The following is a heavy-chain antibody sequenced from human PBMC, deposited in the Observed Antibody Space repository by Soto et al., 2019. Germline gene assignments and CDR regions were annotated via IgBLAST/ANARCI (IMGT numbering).Heavy chain of an antibody. J-gene: IGHJ3*02. CDR2: ISAYNGNT. Sequence: GASVKVSCKASGYTFTSYGISWVRQAPGQGLEWMGWISAYNGNTNYAQKLQGRVTMTTDTSTSTACMELRSLRSDDTAVYYCASSESGYSYGYGAFDIWGQGTMVTVSS. CDR1: GYTFTSYG. CDR3: ASSESGYSYGYGAFDI. D-gene: IGHD5-18*01. V-gene: IGHV1-18*04.